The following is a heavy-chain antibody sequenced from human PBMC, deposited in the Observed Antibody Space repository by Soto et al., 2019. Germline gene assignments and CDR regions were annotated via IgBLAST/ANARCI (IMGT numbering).Heavy chain of an antibody. CDR3: AKDMYYFGSDGAPFDF. J-gene: IGHJ4*02. V-gene: IGHV3-23*01. CDR1: GFTFSTYA. CDR2: ISGSGGST. D-gene: IGHD3-10*01. Sequence: GGSLRLSCAASGFTFSTYAMSWVRQAPGKGLEWVSGISGSGGSTYYADSVKGRFTISRDNSKSTLYLQVISLRAEDTALYYCAKDMYYFGSDGAPFDFWGQGTLVTVSS.